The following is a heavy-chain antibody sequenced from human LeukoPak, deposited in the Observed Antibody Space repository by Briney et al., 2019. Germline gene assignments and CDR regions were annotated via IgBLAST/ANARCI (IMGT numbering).Heavy chain of an antibody. D-gene: IGHD3-22*01. CDR2: ISAYNGNT. Sequence: GASVKVSCKASGYTFTSYGISWVRQAPGQGREWMGWISAYNGNTNYAQKLQGRVTMTTDTSTSTAYMELRSLRSDDTAVYYCARADYYDSSGYYGYWGQGTLVTVSS. J-gene: IGHJ4*02. V-gene: IGHV1-18*01. CDR1: GYTFTSYG. CDR3: ARADYYDSSGYYGY.